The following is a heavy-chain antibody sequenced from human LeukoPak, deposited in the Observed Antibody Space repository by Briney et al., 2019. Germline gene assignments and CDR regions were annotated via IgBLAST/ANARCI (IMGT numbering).Heavy chain of an antibody. J-gene: IGHJ4*02. CDR3: YYYDSSGFYPQTKIDY. D-gene: IGHD3-22*01. Sequence: GGSLRLSCAGSGFSFSTYSMNWVRQAPGKGLEWVSGITGSGANTYYADSVKGRFTISRDNSKNTLYLRMNGLRAEDTAVYYCYYYDSSGFYPQTKIDYWGQGTLVTVSS. CDR2: ITGSGANT. V-gene: IGHV3-23*01. CDR1: GFSFSTYS.